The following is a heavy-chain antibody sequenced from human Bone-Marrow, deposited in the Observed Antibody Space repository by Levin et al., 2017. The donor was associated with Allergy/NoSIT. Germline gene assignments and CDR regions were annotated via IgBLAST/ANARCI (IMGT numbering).Heavy chain of an antibody. CDR1: GFTLSNSD. Sequence: GGSLRLSCVASGFTLSNSDIQWVRQAPGKGLEWVAVMWYDGSKKHYADSVKGRFTISRESSKNTLYLQMNSLRAEDTAVYYCAKDLDYWGQGTLVTVSS. V-gene: IGHV3-33*06. J-gene: IGHJ4*02. CDR2: MWYDGSKK. CDR3: AKDLDY.